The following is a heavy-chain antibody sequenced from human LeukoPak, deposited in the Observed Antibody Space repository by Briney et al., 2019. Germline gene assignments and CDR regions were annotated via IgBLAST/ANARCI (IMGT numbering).Heavy chain of an antibody. J-gene: IGHJ4*02. V-gene: IGHV5-51*01. Sequence: GESLKISCNVSGYSFTNYWIAWVRQKPGKRLEWMGIIYPGDSDTRYSPSFQGQVSFSADKSISTAYLQWSSLKASDTAMYYCATYKKGCFDYWGQGTLVTVSS. CDR2: IYPGDSDT. D-gene: IGHD5-24*01. CDR3: ATYKKGCFDY. CDR1: GYSFTNYW.